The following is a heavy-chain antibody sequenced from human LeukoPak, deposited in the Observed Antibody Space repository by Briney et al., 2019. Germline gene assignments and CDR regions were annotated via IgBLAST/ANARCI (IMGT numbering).Heavy chain of an antibody. Sequence: SETLSLTCAVSGGSISSGGYSWSWIRQPPGKGLEWIGYIYHSGSTYYNPSLKSRVTISVDRSKNQFSLKLSSVTAADTAVYYGAICTYDFSRVYSRYGLDVWGQVTPVTVSS. V-gene: IGHV4-30-2*01. CDR3: AICTYDFSRVYSRYGLDV. D-gene: IGHD3-3*01. CDR2: IYHSGST. CDR1: GGSISSGGYS. J-gene: IGHJ6*02.